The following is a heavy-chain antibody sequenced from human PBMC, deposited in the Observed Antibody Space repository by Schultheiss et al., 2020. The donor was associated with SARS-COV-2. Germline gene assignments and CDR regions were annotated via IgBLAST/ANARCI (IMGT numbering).Heavy chain of an antibody. V-gene: IGHV3-48*04. Sequence: ETLSLTCAVSGGSISSSNWWSWVRQPPGKGLEWVSYISSSGSTIYYADSVKGRFTISRDNAKNSLYLQMNSLRAEDTAVYYCARVLTGYYPYYFDYWGQGTLVTVSS. D-gene: IGHD3-9*01. J-gene: IGHJ4*02. CDR2: ISSSGSTI. CDR3: ARVLTGYYPYYFDY. CDR1: GGSISSSN.